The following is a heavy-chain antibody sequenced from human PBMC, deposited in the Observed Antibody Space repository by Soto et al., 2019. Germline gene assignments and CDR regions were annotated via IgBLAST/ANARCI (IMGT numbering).Heavy chain of an antibody. V-gene: IGHV3-15*07. CDR1: GFTFSNAW. Sequence: EVQLVESGGGLVKPGGSLRLSCAASGFTFSNAWMNWVRQAPGKGLEWVGRIKSKTDGGTTDYAAPVKGRFTISRDDSKNTLYLQMNSLKTEDTVVYYCTTDYFTMVRGVMKKQDVWGQGTTVTVSS. D-gene: IGHD3-10*01. CDR2: IKSKTDGGTT. J-gene: IGHJ6*02. CDR3: TTDYFTMVRGVMKKQDV.